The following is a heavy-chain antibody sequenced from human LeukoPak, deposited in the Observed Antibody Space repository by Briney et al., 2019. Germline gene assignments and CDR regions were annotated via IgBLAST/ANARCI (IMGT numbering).Heavy chain of an antibody. CDR3: ARRRMVRGPSRAFDI. CDR1: GGSISSSLYH. D-gene: IGHD3-10*01. V-gene: IGHV4-39*07. J-gene: IGHJ3*02. CDR2: IYYTGTT. Sequence: SETLSLTCTVSGGSISSSLYHWGWIRQSPGKNLEWLGSIYYTGTTHYNPSLKSRVTISVDTSKNQFSLKLSSVTAADTAVYYCARRRMVRGPSRAFDIWGQGTMVTVSS.